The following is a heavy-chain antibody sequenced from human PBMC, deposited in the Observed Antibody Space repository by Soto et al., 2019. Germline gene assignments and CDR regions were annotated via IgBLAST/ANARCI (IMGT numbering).Heavy chain of an antibody. CDR3: ARGIHDFWSGPTHFQH. J-gene: IGHJ1*01. CDR1: GGSFSGYY. Sequence: QVQLQQWGAGLLKPSETLSLTCAVYGGSFSGYYWSWIRQPPGKGLEWIGEINHSGSTNYNPSLKSRVTISVDTSKNQFSRKLSSVTATDTAVYYCARGIHDFWSGPTHFQHWGQGTLVTVSS. CDR2: INHSGST. D-gene: IGHD3-3*01. V-gene: IGHV4-34*01.